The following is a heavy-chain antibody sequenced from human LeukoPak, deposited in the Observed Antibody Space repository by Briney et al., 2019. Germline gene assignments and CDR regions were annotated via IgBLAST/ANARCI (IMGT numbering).Heavy chain of an antibody. V-gene: IGHV3-48*01. J-gene: IGHJ6*03. CDR2: ISSSSSTI. CDR3: ARAMLYDYYYYYMDV. CDR1: GFTFSSYS. D-gene: IGHD2-8*01. Sequence: GRSLRLSCAASGFTFSSYSMNWVRQAPGKGLEWVSYISSSSSTIYYADSVKGRFTISRDNAKNSLYLQMNSLRAEDTAVYYCARAMLYDYYYYYMDVWGKGTTVTVSS.